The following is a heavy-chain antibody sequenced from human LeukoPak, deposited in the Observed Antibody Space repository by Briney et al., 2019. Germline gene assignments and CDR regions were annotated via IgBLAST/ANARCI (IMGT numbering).Heavy chain of an antibody. Sequence: QPGGSLRLSCAASGFTFGAYWMSWFRQAPGKGPEWVASIKDDGSAQFYVDSLEGRFTISRDNAKNTLYLQMDTMRVEDTAVYYCARHIVGEQNFDYWSQGTLVTASS. CDR3: ARHIVGEQNFDY. CDR1: GFTFGAYW. V-gene: IGHV3-7*01. J-gene: IGHJ4*02. D-gene: IGHD3-16*02. CDR2: IKDDGSAQ.